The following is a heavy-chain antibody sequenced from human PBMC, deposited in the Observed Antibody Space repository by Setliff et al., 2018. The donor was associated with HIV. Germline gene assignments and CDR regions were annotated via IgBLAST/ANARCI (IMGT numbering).Heavy chain of an antibody. CDR2: IYYSGST. J-gene: IGHJ3*02. V-gene: IGHV4-39*01. D-gene: IGHD4-17*01. Sequence: PSETLSLTCTVSGGSISSSSYYWGWIRQPPGKGLEWIGTIYYSGSTYYNPSLKSRVTISVDTSKNHFSLKLSSVTAADTAVYYCARHYGGNLDAFDIWGLGTMVT. CDR3: ARHYGGNLDAFDI. CDR1: GGSISSSSYY.